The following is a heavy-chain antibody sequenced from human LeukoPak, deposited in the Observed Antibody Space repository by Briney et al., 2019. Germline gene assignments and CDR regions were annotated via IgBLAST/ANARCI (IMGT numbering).Heavy chain of an antibody. CDR3: ARGGGYNGGCTSGAGDY. V-gene: IGHV3-30*04. J-gene: IGHJ4*01. Sequence: PGGSLTLSCAPSGFTLSAYVMHWVRQAPGQGRECVAFISNDGKEKNHPAPVKGRYPITRDNSKNTLYLELSSPRTAHTAVYYCARGGGYNGGCTSGAGDYWGQGTLVTVSS. CDR1: GFTLSAYV. CDR2: ISNDGKEK. D-gene: IGHD2-8*01.